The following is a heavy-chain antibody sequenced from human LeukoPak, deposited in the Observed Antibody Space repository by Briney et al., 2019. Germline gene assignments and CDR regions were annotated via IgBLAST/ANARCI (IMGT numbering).Heavy chain of an antibody. CDR3: ARRGTMIVVVGHYYFDY. CDR1: GFTFSSYW. D-gene: IGHD3-22*01. J-gene: IGHJ4*02. Sequence: GGSLRLSCAASGFTFSSYWMSWVRQAPGKGLEWVANIKQDGSEKYYVDSVKGRFTISRGNAKNSLYLQMNSLRAEDTAVYYCARRGTMIVVVGHYYFDYWGQGTLVTVSS. CDR2: IKQDGSEK. V-gene: IGHV3-7*01.